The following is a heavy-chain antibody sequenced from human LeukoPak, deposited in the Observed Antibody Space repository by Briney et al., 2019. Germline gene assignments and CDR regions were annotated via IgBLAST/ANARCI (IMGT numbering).Heavy chain of an antibody. D-gene: IGHD5-24*01. CDR1: GFTVSSNY. J-gene: IGHJ4*02. V-gene: IGHV3-53*01. Sequence: GGSLRLSCAASGFTVSSNYMSWVRQAPGKGLEWVSVIYSGGSTYYADSVKGRFTISRDNSKNTLYLQMNSLRAEDTAVYYCAKWLHLYYFDYWGQGTLVTVSS. CDR3: AKWLHLYYFDY. CDR2: IYSGGST.